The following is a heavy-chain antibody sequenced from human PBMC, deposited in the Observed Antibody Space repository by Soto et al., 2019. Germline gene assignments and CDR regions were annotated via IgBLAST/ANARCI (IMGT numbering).Heavy chain of an antibody. V-gene: IGHV3-23*01. J-gene: IGHJ4*02. Sequence: EVQLLESGGGLVQPGGSLRLSCAASEFTFSSYSMSWVRQAPGRGLEWISSISGTGGGTYYADSVKGRFTISRDNSVNTLFLQMDSLRVEDTDIYLCAKDRFANGWYYFDLWGQGTLVSVS. CDR2: ISGTGGGT. D-gene: IGHD6-19*01. CDR3: AKDRFANGWYYFDL. CDR1: EFTFSSYS.